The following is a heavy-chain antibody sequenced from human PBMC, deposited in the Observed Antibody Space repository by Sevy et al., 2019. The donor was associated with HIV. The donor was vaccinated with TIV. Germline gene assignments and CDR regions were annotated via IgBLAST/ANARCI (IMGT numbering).Heavy chain of an antibody. CDR1: GFTFSNAW. CDR2: IKPITDAGTT. D-gene: IGHD3-16*01. V-gene: IGHV3-15*01. J-gene: IGHJ4*02. CDR3: TAGPVSF. Sequence: GGSLRLSCTASGFTFSNAWMTWVRQTPERGLEWVALIKPITDAGTTDYAAPVQGRFTISRDDSKNTVYLQLNSLKTEDTAVYYCTAGPVSFWRQGTLVTVSS.